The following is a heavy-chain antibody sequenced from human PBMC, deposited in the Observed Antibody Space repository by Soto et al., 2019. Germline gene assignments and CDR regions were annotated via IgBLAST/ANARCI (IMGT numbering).Heavy chain of an antibody. V-gene: IGHV4-39*01. CDR3: ARWYGSEVFDY. D-gene: IGHD3-10*01. J-gene: IGHJ4*02. Sequence: QLQLQESGPGLVKPSETLSLTCTVSGGSISSSSYYWGWIRQPPGKRLEWIGGMYYSVSTYFNPSLTSRVTISVATSKNQFSLKLSSVTAADTAVYYCARWYGSEVFDYWGQGTLVTVSS. CDR1: GGSISSSSYY. CDR2: MYYSVST.